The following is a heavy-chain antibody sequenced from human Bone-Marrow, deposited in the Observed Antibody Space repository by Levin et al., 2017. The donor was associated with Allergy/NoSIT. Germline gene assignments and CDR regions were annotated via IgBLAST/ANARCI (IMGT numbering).Heavy chain of an antibody. CDR3: AKRQSAAGDF. J-gene: IGHJ4*02. D-gene: IGHD6-13*01. CDR2: ISSSGSTI. V-gene: IGHV3-11*01. CDR1: GFTFSDYY. Sequence: GESLKISCAASGFTFSDYYMSWIRQAPGKGLEWVSYISSSGSTIYYADSVKGRFTISRDNAKNSLYLQMNSLRADDTAVYYCAKRQSAAGDFWGQGILVTVSS.